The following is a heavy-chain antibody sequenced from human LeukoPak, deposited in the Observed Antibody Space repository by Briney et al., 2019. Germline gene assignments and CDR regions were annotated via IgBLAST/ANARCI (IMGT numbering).Heavy chain of an antibody. CDR3: ARARTYSGYDWDY. CDR2: TRNKPNNYTT. V-gene: IGHV3-72*01. D-gene: IGHD5-12*01. CDR1: GFTFSDHY. Sequence: GGSLRLSCAASGFTFSDHYMDWVRQAPGKGLEWVGRTRNKPNNYTTAYAASVKGRFTISRDDSKSSLYLQMNSLKTEDTAVYYCARARTYSGYDWDYWGQGTLVTVSS. J-gene: IGHJ4*02.